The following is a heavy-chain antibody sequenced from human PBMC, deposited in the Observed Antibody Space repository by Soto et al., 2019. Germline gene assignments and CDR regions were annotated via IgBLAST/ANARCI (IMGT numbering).Heavy chain of an antibody. Sequence: QVQLVESGGGVVQPGRSLRLSCVASGFIFSTYGMHWVRQAPGKGLAWVTVIWYDGSNQYYAESVKGRFTISRDNSKNTLFLQMNVLRAEDRAVYYCGRFNVYRDYAIGYWGQGTLVTVSS. V-gene: IGHV3-33*01. CDR1: GFIFSTYG. D-gene: IGHD4-17*01. CDR3: GRFNVYRDYAIGY. CDR2: IWYDGSNQ. J-gene: IGHJ4*02.